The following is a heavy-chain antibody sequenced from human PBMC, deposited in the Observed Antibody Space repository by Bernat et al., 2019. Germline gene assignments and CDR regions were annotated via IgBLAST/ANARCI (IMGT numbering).Heavy chain of an antibody. CDR1: GFTFSSYA. D-gene: IGHD4-17*01. Sequence: EVQLLESGGGLVQPGGSLRLSCAASGFTFSSYAMSWVRQAPGKGLEWVSAISGSGGSTYYADSVKGRFTISRDNAKNSLYLQMNSLRAEDTAVYYCARVYGDYDYFDYWGQGTLVTVSS. V-gene: IGHV3-23*01. CDR2: ISGSGGST. CDR3: ARVYGDYDYFDY. J-gene: IGHJ4*02.